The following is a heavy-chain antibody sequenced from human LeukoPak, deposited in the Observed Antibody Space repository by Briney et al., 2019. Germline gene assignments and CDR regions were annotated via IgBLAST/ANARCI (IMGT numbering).Heavy chain of an antibody. Sequence: GRSLRLSCAASGVTVSSNYISWVRQAPGKGLEWVSVIYSGGSTYYADSVKGRFTISRDNSKNTLYLEVISLTAEDTAAYYCAKDDAWLRFGEWSQGTLVTVSS. D-gene: IGHD3-10*01. CDR2: IYSGGST. CDR1: GVTVSSNY. CDR3: AKDDAWLRFGE. J-gene: IGHJ4*02. V-gene: IGHV3-53*01.